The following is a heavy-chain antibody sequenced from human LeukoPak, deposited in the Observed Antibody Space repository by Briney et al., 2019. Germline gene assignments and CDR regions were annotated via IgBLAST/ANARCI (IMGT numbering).Heavy chain of an antibody. V-gene: IGHV4-31*03. CDR3: ARNKEGSNYLRDWYFDL. Sequence: SETLSLTCTVSGGSISSGVYYWSWIRQHPGKGLEWIAYIYYSGTTYYNPSLKSRVTISVDTSKNQFSLNLSSVTAADTAVYYCARNKEGSNYLRDWYFDLWGRGTLVTVSS. CDR2: IYYSGTT. D-gene: IGHD4-11*01. CDR1: GGSISSGVYY. J-gene: IGHJ2*01.